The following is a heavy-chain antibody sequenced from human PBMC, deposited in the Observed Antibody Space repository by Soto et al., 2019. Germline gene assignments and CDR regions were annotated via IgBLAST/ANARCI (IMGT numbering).Heavy chain of an antibody. J-gene: IGHJ6*02. CDR2: ISSSSSYI. D-gene: IGHD2-2*01. CDR3: ARANADIIVVPAGTGMAV. Sequence: EVQLVESGGGLVKPGGSLRLSCAASGFTFSSYSMNWVRQAPGKGLEWVSSISSSSSYIYYADSVKGRFTISRDNAKNSLYLQMNSLRAEDTAVYYCARANADIIVVPAGTGMAVWGQGTTVTVSS. V-gene: IGHV3-21*01. CDR1: GFTFSSYS.